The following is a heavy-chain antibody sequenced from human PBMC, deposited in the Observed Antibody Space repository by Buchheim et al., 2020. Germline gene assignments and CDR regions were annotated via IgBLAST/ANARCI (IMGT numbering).Heavy chain of an antibody. CDR1: SGSISSGDYY. Sequence: QVQLQESGPGLVKASQTLSLTCTVSSGSISSGDYYWNWIRQSPEKGLEWIGYIYNRGSSSYNPSLKGRVSISVDRSKNQFSLKLSSVTAADTAVYYCARQGLDYYYGMDVWGQGTT. J-gene: IGHJ6*02. D-gene: IGHD3-16*01. CDR3: ARQGLDYYYGMDV. V-gene: IGHV4-30-4*01. CDR2: IYNRGSS.